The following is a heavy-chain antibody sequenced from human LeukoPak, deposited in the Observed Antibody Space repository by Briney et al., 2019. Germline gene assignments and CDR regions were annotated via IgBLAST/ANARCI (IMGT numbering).Heavy chain of an antibody. V-gene: IGHV3-23*01. CDR2: IAGRGGST. CDR1: GFTISHSA. Sequence: GASLRLSCAASGFTISHSAMGSVRQAPGKGLELVSAIAGRGGSTYYADSVKGRCTISRDISTSSVLLQMNSLRAEDTALYYCANGVSSPYSFYSWGQGTLVTVSS. CDR3: ANGVSSPYSFYS. J-gene: IGHJ5*01. D-gene: IGHD2-15*01.